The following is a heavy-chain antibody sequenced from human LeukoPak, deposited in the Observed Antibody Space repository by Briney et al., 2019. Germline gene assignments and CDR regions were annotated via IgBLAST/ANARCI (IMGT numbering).Heavy chain of an antibody. CDR3: ASLSSGWDGDY. J-gene: IGHJ4*02. Sequence: PGGSLRLSCAASGFTLSSYSMNWVRQAPGKGLEWVSYISSSSSTIYYADSVKGRFTISRDNAKNSLYLQMNSLRAEDTAVYYCASLSSGWDGDYWGQGTLVTVSS. CDR2: ISSSSSTI. V-gene: IGHV3-48*01. CDR1: GFTLSSYS. D-gene: IGHD6-19*01.